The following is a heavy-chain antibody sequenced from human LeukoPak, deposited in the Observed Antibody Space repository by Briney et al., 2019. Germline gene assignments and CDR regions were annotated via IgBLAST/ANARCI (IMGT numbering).Heavy chain of an antibody. CDR2: ISTSGSSI. D-gene: IGHD1-26*01. CDR1: GFTFSSYA. V-gene: IGHV3-48*03. CDR3: ARVHGWWELRPYFDY. J-gene: IGHJ4*02. Sequence: GGALRLSCAASGFTFSSYAMNWVRPAPGKGLEGVSYISTSGSSIYYADSVKGRFTMSRDNAKNSLYLQMNSLRAEDTAVYYCARVHGWWELRPYFDYWSQGTLVTVSS.